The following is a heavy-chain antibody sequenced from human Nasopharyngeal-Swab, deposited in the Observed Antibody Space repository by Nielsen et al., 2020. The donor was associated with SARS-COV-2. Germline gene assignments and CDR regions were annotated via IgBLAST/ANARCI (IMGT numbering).Heavy chain of an antibody. CDR1: GYSFTSYW. CDR3: ARSGYSSSLGGFIA. V-gene: IGHV5-10-1*01. Sequence: KVSCKGSGYSFTSYWISWVRQMPGKGLEWMGRIDPSDSYTNYSPSFHGHVTISADKSISTAYLQWSSLKASDTAMYYCARSGYSSSLGGFIAWGQGTLVTVSS. CDR2: IDPSDSYT. J-gene: IGHJ5*02. D-gene: IGHD6-6*01.